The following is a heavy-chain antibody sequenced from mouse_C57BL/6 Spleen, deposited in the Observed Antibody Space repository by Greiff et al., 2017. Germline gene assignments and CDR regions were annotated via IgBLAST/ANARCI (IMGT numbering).Heavy chain of an antibody. CDR3: ARGGDYDGWFAY. J-gene: IGHJ3*01. D-gene: IGHD2-4*01. V-gene: IGHV5-4*01. CDR1: GFTFSSYA. CDR2: ISDGGSYT. Sequence: EVQLVESGGGLVKPGGSLKLSCAASGFTFSSYAMSWVRQTPEKRLEWVATISDGGSYTYYPDNVKGRFTISRDNAKNNLYLQMSHLKSEDTAMYYCARGGDYDGWFAYWGQGTLVTVSA.